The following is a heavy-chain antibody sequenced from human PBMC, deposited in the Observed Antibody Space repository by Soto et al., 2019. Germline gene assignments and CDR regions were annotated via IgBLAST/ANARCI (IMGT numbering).Heavy chain of an antibody. CDR1: GGTMSPHY. CDR3: ARGGSSKDI. D-gene: IGHD6-6*01. J-gene: IGHJ4*02. CDR2: IFHSGSP. V-gene: IGHV4-59*11. Sequence: SETLXLTCTVSGGTMSPHYWSWIRQSPGKGLEWIGYIFHSGSPNYNPSLKSRVTLSVDVSQNQFSLSLNSVTDADTAVYYCARGGSSKDIWGRGTLVTLSS.